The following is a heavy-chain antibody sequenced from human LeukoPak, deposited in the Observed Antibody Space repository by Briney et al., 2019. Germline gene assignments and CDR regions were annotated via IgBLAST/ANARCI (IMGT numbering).Heavy chain of an antibody. D-gene: IGHD6-19*01. CDR2: IYYSGST. Sequence: KSSETLSLTCTVSGGSISSSSYYWGWIRQPPGKGLEWIGSIYYSGSTYYNPSLKSRVTISVDTSKNQFSLKLSSVTAADTAMYYCARIAVAGTYRVAAFDIWGQGTMVTVSS. CDR3: ARIAVAGTYRVAAFDI. J-gene: IGHJ3*02. V-gene: IGHV4-39*07. CDR1: GGSISSSSYY.